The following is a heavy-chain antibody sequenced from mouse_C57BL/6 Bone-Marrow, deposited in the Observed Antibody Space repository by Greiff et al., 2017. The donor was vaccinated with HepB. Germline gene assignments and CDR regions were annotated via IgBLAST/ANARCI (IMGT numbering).Heavy chain of an antibody. CDR3: ARLDDYDNFDY. CDR2: ISSGSSTI. CDR1: GFTFSDYG. D-gene: IGHD2-4*01. J-gene: IGHJ2*01. Sequence: DVMLVESGGGLVKPGGSLKLSCAASGFTFSDYGMHWVRQAPEKGLEWVAYISSGSSTIYYADTVKGRFTISRDNAKNTLFLQMTSLRSEDTAMYYCARLDDYDNFDYWGQGTTLTVSS. V-gene: IGHV5-17*01.